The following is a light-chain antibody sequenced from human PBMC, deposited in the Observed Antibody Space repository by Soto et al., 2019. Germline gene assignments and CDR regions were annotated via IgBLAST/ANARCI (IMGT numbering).Light chain of an antibody. CDR2: DAS. CDR1: QSIATY. Sequence: EIVLTQSPATLSLSPGERATLSCRASQSIATYLAWYQQKPGQAPRLLIYDASNRATGIPARFSGSGSGTDFTLTISSLEAEDFAVYYCQQRSNWLWTFGQGTEVEIK. CDR3: QQRSNWLWT. V-gene: IGKV3-11*01. J-gene: IGKJ1*01.